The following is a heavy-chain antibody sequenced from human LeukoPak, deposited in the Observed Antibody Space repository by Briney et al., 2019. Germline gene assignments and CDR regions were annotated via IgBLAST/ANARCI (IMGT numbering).Heavy chain of an antibody. D-gene: IGHD2-2*01. V-gene: IGHV4-34*01. J-gene: IGHJ4*02. CDR1: GGSLSGYY. Sequence: SETLSLTCAVYGGSLSGYYWSWIRQPPGKGLEWIGEINHSGSTNYNPSLKSRVTISVDTSKNQFSLKLSSVTAADTAVYYCARGIVVVPAAPYYFDYWGQGTLVTVSS. CDR2: INHSGST. CDR3: ARGIVVVPAAPYYFDY.